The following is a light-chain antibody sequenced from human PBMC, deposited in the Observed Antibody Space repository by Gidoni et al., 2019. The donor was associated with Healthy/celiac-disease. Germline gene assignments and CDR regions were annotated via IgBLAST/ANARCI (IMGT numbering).Light chain of an antibody. CDR2: DAS. Sequence: DIQLTQSPSSLSASVEDRVTITCRASQGISNYLAWYQQKPGKVPKLLIYDASTLQSGVPYRFSGSGSGTDFTLNIRSLQPEDVATYYCQKYNSAPRAFGQGTKVEIK. V-gene: IGKV1-27*01. CDR1: QGISNY. J-gene: IGKJ1*01. CDR3: QKYNSAPRA.